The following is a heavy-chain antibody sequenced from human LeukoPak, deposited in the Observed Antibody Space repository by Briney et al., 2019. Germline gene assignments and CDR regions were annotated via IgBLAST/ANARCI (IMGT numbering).Heavy chain of an antibody. D-gene: IGHD3-10*01. V-gene: IGHV3-23*01. J-gene: IGHJ4*02. CDR2: ISGSGGAT. CDR1: GFTFNTYG. CDR3: AKDPHYGSGSSPDY. Sequence: GGSLRLSCAASGFTFNTYGMSWVRQAPGKGLEWVSGISGSGGATYYADSVKGRFTISRDDPHNTLYLQMNSLRAEDTAVYYCAKDPHYGSGSSPDYWGQGTLVTVSS.